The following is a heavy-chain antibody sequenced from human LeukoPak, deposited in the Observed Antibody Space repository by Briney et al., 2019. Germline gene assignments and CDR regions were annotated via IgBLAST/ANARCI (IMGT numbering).Heavy chain of an antibody. CDR3: ARDHEGLYYDFWSGYYPHWFDP. CDR2: VYYSGST. CDR1: GGSISSYY. V-gene: IGHV4-59*01. J-gene: IGHJ5*02. D-gene: IGHD3-3*01. Sequence: SETLSLTCTVSGGSISSYYWSWIRQPPGKGLEWIGYVYYSGSTNYNPSLKSRVTISVDTSKNQFSLKLSSVTAADTAVYYCARDHEGLYYDFWSGYYPHWFDPWGQGTLVTVSS.